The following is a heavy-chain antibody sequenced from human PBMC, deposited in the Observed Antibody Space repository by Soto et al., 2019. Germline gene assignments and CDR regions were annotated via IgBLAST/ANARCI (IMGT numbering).Heavy chain of an antibody. V-gene: IGHV4-30-4*01. CDR2: ISYRVDT. D-gene: IGHD2-21*02. J-gene: IGHJ4*02. Sequence: SETLSLTCTVSGDSFSSDDYYWSWIRQPPGKGLEWIGYISYRVDTYYSPSLKSRVTMSIDTSKNQFSLNVSSVTAAGTAVYYCARVAGVAYCGGDCYHFDYWGQGTLVTVSS. CDR3: ARVAGVAYCGGDCYHFDY. CDR1: GDSFSSDDYY.